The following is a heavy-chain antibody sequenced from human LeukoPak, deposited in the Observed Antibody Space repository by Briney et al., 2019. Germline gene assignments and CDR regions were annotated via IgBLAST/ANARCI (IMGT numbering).Heavy chain of an antibody. Sequence: PGGSLRLSCAASGFTFSNYGVHWVRQAPGKGLEWVSFIRYDASNKYYTDSVKGRFTISRDNSKNTVYLQMNSLRAEDTAVYYCARDLPGQDHWGQGTLVTVSS. V-gene: IGHV3-30*02. J-gene: IGHJ4*02. CDR1: GFTFSNYG. CDR2: IRYDASNK. D-gene: IGHD1-14*01. CDR3: ARDLPGQDH.